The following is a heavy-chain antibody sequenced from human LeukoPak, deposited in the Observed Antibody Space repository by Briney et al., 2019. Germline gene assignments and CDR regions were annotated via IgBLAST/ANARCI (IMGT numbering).Heavy chain of an antibody. V-gene: IGHV3-43D*04. J-gene: IGHJ4*02. Sequence: GGSLRLSCAASGFTFDDYAMHWVRQAPGKGLEWVSLISWDGGSTYYADSVKGRFTISRDNSKNSLYLQMNSLRAEDTALYYCVEDSGGDDFWSGYYLDYWGQGTLVTVSS. CDR3: VEDSGGDDFWSGYYLDY. D-gene: IGHD3-3*01. CDR1: GFTFDDYA. CDR2: ISWDGGST.